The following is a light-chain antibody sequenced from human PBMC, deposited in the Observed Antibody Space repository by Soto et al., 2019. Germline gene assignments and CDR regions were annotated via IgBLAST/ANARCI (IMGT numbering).Light chain of an antibody. CDR2: EVT. J-gene: IGLJ1*01. Sequence: QSVLTQPRSVSGSPGQSVTISCTGTSSDVGAYNSVSWYQQHPGKAPKLIIYEVTKRPSGVPDRFSASKSGNTASLTVSGLQAEDEADYYCSSYAGSNNYVFGTGTKVTVL. CDR3: SSYAGSNNYV. V-gene: IGLV2-11*01. CDR1: SSDVGAYNS.